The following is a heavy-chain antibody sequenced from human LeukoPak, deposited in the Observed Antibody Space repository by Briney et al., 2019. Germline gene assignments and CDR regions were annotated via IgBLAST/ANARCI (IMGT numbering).Heavy chain of an antibody. J-gene: IGHJ4*02. V-gene: IGHV3-33*01. CDR3: ARDQVLYHYDSSGYFDY. Sequence: GGSLRLSCAASGFTFSSYGMHWVRQAPGKGLEWVAVIWYDGSNKYYADSVKGRFTISRDNSKNTLYLQMNSLRAEDTAVYYCARDQVLYHYDSSGYFDYWGQGTLVTVSS. D-gene: IGHD3-22*01. CDR1: GFTFSSYG. CDR2: IWYDGSNK.